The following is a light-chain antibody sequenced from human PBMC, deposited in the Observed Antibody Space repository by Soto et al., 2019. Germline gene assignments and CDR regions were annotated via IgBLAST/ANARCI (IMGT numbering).Light chain of an antibody. CDR1: QSVASK. CDR3: QQYYNWGT. V-gene: IGKV3-15*01. J-gene: IGKJ1*01. CDR2: GAS. Sequence: EIVMTQSPATLSVSPGERATLSCRASQSVASKLAWYQQKPGQAPRLLIYGASTRATGIPARFSGSGSGTHFTLTISSLQSEDVAVYCCQQYYNWGTFGQGTRVEIK.